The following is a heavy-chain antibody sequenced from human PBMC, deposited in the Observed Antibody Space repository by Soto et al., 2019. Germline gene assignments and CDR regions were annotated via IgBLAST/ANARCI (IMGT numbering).Heavy chain of an antibody. J-gene: IGHJ4*02. V-gene: IGHV3-30*18. CDR3: AKDPQGGGGGLLWFGELLYYFDY. D-gene: IGHD3-10*01. CDR2: ISYDGSNK. Sequence: QVQLVESGGGVVQPGRSLRLSCAASGFTFSSYGMHWVRQAPGKGLEWVAVISYDGSNKYYADSVKGRFTISRDNSKNTLYLQMNSLRAEDTAVCYCAKDPQGGGGGLLWFGELLYYFDYWGQGTLVTVSS. CDR1: GFTFSSYG.